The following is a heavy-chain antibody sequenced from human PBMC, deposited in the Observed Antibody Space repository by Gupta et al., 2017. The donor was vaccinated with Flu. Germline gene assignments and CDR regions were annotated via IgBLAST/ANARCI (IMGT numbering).Heavy chain of an antibody. CDR2: SRNNASSYTT. CDR1: FAFRDSD. J-gene: IGHJ4*02. Sequence: FAFRDSDKGWGRAGPGKGLEWVGLSRNNASSYTTEYDTSVKGRFTVSSDDSKNSLYLRMNSLGTEDRAVYYCARGCHSFDRWGQGTLVTVSS. V-gene: IGHV3-72*01. CDR3: ARGCHSFDR. D-gene: IGHD2-2*01.